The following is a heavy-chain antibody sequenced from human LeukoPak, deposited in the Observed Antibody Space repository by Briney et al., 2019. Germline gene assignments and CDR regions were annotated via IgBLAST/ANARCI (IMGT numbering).Heavy chain of an antibody. J-gene: IGHJ4*02. CDR1: GFTVSSNS. CDR2: IYSDNT. CDR3: ARRAGAYSHPYDY. V-gene: IGHV3-53*01. D-gene: IGHD4/OR15-4a*01. Sequence: PGGSLRLSCTVSGFTVSSNSMSWVRQAPGKGLEGVSFIYSDNTHYPASVKGRFTISRDNSKNTLYLQMNSLRAEDTAVYYCARRAGAYSHPYDYWGQGTLVTVSS.